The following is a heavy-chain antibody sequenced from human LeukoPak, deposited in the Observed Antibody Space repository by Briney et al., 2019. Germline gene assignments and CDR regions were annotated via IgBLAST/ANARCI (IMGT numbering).Heavy chain of an antibody. CDR3: ASSRIVVVTFNY. Sequence: PGGSLRLSCAASGFTFSSYAMHWVRQAPGKGLEWVAVISYDGSNKYYADSVKGRFTISRDNAKNSLYLQMNSLRAEDTAVYYCASSRIVVVTFNYWGQGTLVTVSS. CDR2: ISYDGSNK. V-gene: IGHV3-30-3*01. D-gene: IGHD3-22*01. CDR1: GFTFSSYA. J-gene: IGHJ4*02.